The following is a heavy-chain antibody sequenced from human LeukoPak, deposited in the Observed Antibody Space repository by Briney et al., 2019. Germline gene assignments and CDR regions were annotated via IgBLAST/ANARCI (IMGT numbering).Heavy chain of an antibody. V-gene: IGHV3-30*18. Sequence: PGGSLGLSCAASGFTFRNYVIHWVRQAPGKGLEWVAVISYDGSNKYYADSVKGRFTISRDNSKNTLYLQMNSLRAEDTAVYYCAKGGGQEWLRLWHYYYYGMDVWGQGTTVTVSS. CDR3: AKGGGQEWLRLWHYYYYGMDV. CDR2: ISYDGSNK. CDR1: GFTFRNYV. D-gene: IGHD5-12*01. J-gene: IGHJ6*02.